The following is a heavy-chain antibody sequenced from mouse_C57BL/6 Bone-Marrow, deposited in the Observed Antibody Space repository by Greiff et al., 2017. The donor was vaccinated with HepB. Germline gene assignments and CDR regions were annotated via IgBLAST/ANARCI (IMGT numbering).Heavy chain of an antibody. Sequence: QVQLKESGAELVKPGASVKISCKASGYAFSSYWMNWVKQRPGKGLEWIGQIYPGDGDTNYNGKFKGKATLTADKSSSTAYMQLSSLTSEDSAVYFCARGRWSYAMDYWGQGTSVTFSS. CDR1: GYAFSSYW. CDR3: ARGRWSYAMDY. J-gene: IGHJ4*01. V-gene: IGHV1-80*01. CDR2: IYPGDGDT. D-gene: IGHD2-3*01.